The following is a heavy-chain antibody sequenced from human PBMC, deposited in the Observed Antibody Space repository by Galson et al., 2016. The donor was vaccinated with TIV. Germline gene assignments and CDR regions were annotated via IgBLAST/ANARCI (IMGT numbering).Heavy chain of an antibody. CDR1: GGTFSSYD. Sequence: SVKVSCKASGGTFSSYDISWLRQIPGQGFEWMGRINPAVGLIKYAERFQGRFTITAAYMELSSLRSEDTAVYYCSSDAHLVPTVHHYWGQGTLVTVSS. D-gene: IGHD3-3*02. CDR3: SSDAHLVPTVHHY. CDR2: INPAVGLI. J-gene: IGHJ4*02. V-gene: IGHV1-69*04.